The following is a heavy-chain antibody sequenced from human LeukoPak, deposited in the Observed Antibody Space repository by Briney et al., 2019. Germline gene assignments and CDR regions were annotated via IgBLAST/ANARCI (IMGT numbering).Heavy chain of an antibody. V-gene: IGHV1-69*04. J-gene: IGHJ5*02. CDR3: ARDGMYYYDSSGYLS. D-gene: IGHD3-22*01. CDR2: IIPILGIA. CDR1: GGTFSSYA. Sequence: SVRVSCKASGGTFSSYAISWVRQAPGQGLEWMGRIIPILGIANYAQKFQGRVTITADKSTSTAYMELSSLRSEDTAVYYCARDGMYYYDSSGYLSWGQGTLVTVSS.